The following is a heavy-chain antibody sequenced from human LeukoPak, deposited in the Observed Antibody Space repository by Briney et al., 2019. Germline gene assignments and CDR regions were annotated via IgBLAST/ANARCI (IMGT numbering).Heavy chain of an antibody. CDR1: GYTFTSYY. V-gene: IGHV1-46*01. Sequence: ASVKVSCKASGYTFTSYYMHWVRQAPGQGLEWMGIINPSGGSTSYAQKFQGRVTMTRDMSTSTAYMELSGLGSDDTAVYYCTRESIMGATQYDYWGQGTLVTVSS. CDR3: TRESIMGATQYDY. J-gene: IGHJ4*02. D-gene: IGHD1-26*01. CDR2: INPSGGST.